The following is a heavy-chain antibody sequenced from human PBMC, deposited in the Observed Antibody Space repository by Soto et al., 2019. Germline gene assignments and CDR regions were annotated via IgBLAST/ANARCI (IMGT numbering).Heavy chain of an antibody. J-gene: IGHJ6*02. CDR1: GGTFSRYS. CDR2: IIPIFGIA. V-gene: IGHV1-69*08. CDR3: AREDRDRETGLVPAAIAGMDV. Sequence: QVQLVQSGAEVKKPGSSVKVSCKASGGTFSRYSITWVRQAPGHGLEWIGRIIPIFGIASYAQKLQGRVTITADESKSTAYMELSSLRSDDTAVYYCAREDRDRETGLVPAAIAGMDVWGQGTTVTVSS. D-gene: IGHD2-2*01.